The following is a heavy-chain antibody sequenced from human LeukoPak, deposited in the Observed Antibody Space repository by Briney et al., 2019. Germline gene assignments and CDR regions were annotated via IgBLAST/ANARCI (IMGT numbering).Heavy chain of an antibody. J-gene: IGHJ4*02. CDR3: ARPDSNGQTTLFDY. V-gene: IGHV3-48*02. D-gene: IGHD6-19*01. Sequence: GGSLRLSCAASGFTFSSYSMNWVRQAPGKGLEWVSYISSSSSTIYYADSVKGRFTISRDNAKNSLYLQMNSLRDEDTAVYYCARPDSNGQTTLFDYWGQGTLVTVSS. CDR2: ISSSSSTI. CDR1: GFTFSSYS.